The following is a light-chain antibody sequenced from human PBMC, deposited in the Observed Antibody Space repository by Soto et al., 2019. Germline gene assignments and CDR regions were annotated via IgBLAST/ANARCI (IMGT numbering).Light chain of an antibody. J-gene: IGKJ1*01. CDR2: DAS. Sequence: DIQMTQSPSTLSASVGDRVSITCRASQSVDRYLAWYQQKPGKAPHLLIYDASSLESGVPSRFSGCGSGTELTLTISSLQPDDFTTFYCPQYKDYTWTFGQGTKVDI. CDR1: QSVDRY. V-gene: IGKV1-5*01. CDR3: PQYKDYTWT.